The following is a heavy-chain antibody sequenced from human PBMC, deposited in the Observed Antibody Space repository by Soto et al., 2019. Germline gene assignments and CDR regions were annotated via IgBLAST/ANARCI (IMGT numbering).Heavy chain of an antibody. CDR1: GFTFSDYY. D-gene: IGHD6-6*01. Sequence: GGSLRLSCAASGFTFSDYYMSWIRRAPGKGLEWVSYISSSSSYTNYADSVKGRFTISRDNAKNSLYLQMNSLRAEDMAVYYCARGSGYSSSFRLPFYWGQGTLVTVSS. J-gene: IGHJ4*02. CDR2: ISSSSSYT. V-gene: IGHV3-11*06. CDR3: ARGSGYSSSFRLPFY.